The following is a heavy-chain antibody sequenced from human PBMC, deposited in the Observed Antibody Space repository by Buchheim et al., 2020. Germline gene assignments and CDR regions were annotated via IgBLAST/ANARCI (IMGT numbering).Heavy chain of an antibody. V-gene: IGHV1-69*01. CDR2: IIPIFGTA. Sequence: QVQLVQSGAEVKKPGSSVKVSCKASGGTFSSYAISWVRQAPGQGLEWMGGIIPIFGTANYAQKFQGRVTITADESTSTAYMELSSLRSEDTAVYYCARGIKFLEWLSPWDYYYGMDVWGQETT. CDR3: ARGIKFLEWLSPWDYYYGMDV. D-gene: IGHD3-3*01. J-gene: IGHJ6*02. CDR1: GGTFSSYA.